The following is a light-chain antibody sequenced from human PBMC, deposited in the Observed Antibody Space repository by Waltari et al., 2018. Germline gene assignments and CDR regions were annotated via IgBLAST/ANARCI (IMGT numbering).Light chain of an antibody. Sequence: DTVLTQSPGTLSLSSGERATLSGRASQSVSSNSLAWYQQRPGEAPRLLIYSASSRATGIPARFSGSGSGTDFTLTISRLEPEDSAIYYCQQYGYSLAFGGGTRVEI. CDR2: SAS. CDR3: QQYGYSLA. J-gene: IGKJ4*01. V-gene: IGKV3-20*01. CDR1: QSVSSNS.